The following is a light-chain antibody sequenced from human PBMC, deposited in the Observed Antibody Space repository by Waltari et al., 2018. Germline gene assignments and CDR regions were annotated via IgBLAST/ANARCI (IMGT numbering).Light chain of an antibody. V-gene: IGLV2-8*01. Sequence: QSALTQPPSASGSPGQSVTTPCPGTSSDVGCYNYVSWYQQHPGKAPKLMLFEVSTRPSGVPDRFSGSKSGNTASLTVSGLQAEDEADYYCCSYAFSSNWVFGGGTKLTVL. CDR3: CSYAFSSNWV. CDR2: EVS. CDR1: SSDVGCYNY. J-gene: IGLJ3*02.